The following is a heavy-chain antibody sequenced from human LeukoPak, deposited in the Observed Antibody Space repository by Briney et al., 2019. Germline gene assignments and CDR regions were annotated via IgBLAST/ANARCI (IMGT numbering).Heavy chain of an antibody. CDR3: ARVWGGTGTTPGLFDY. CDR1: GFTFSSYW. V-gene: IGHV3-7*03. D-gene: IGHD1-1*01. CDR2: INQDGSQK. Sequence: GSLRLSCAVSGFTFSSYWMSWFRQAPGKGLEWVANINQDGSQKFSVDSVKGRFTISRDNAKNSLSLQMNSLRVEDTAVYYCARVWGGTGTTPGLFDYWGQGTLVTVSS. J-gene: IGHJ4*02.